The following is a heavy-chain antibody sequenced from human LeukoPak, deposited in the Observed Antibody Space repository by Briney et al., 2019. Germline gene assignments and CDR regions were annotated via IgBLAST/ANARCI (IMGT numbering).Heavy chain of an antibody. Sequence: GESLKISCKGSGYSFTSYWIGWVRQMPGKGLEWMGIIYPGDSDTRYSPSFQGQVTISADESISTAYLQWSSLKASDTAMYYCARAVTIFGVVIIHDAFDIWGQGTMVTVSS. D-gene: IGHD3-3*01. V-gene: IGHV5-51*01. CDR3: ARAVTIFGVVIIHDAFDI. CDR2: IYPGDSDT. CDR1: GYSFTSYW. J-gene: IGHJ3*02.